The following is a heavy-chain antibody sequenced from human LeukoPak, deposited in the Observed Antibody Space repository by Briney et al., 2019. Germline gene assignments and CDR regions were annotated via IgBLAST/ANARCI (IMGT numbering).Heavy chain of an antibody. CDR1: GGSFSGYY. J-gene: IGHJ6*03. CDR3: ARHVYSYGFGYYYYYMDV. V-gene: IGHV4-34*01. CDR2: INHSGST. Sequence: PSETLSLTCAVYGGSFSGYYWSWIRQPPGKGLEWIGEINHSGSTNYNPSLKSRVTISVDTSKNQFSLKLSSVTAADTAVYYCARHVYSYGFGYYYYYMDVWGKGTTVTISS. D-gene: IGHD5-18*01.